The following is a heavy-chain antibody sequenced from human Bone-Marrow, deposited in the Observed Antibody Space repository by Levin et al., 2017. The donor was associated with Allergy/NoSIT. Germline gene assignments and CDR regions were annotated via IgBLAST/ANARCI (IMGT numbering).Heavy chain of an antibody. V-gene: IGHV1-8*01. J-gene: IGHJ4*02. CDR1: GYNFASYD. CDR3: GRVTSGVRSDDWSSNY. Sequence: AASVKVSCTTSGYNFASYDICWVRQATGQGLEWMGWIKGGDGDTGLAPKFQGRVTMTRSTSMKTAYLEVTSLRSEDTAVYYCGRVTSGVRSDDWSSNYWGQGTLVTVSS. CDR2: IKGGDGDT. D-gene: IGHD3-9*01.